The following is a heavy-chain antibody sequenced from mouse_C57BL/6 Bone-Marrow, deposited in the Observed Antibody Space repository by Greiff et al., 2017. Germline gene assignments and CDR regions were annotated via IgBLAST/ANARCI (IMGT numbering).Heavy chain of an antibody. CDR3: ARLKGDYYGSLWYFDV. D-gene: IGHD1-1*01. Sequence: QVQLQQSGAELARPGASVKLSCKASGYTFTSYGISWVKQRTGQGLEWIGEIYPRSGNTYYNEKFKGKATLTADKSSSTAYMELRRLTSEDSAVYFCARLKGDYYGSLWYFDVWGTGTTVTVSS. CDR1: GYTFTSYG. V-gene: IGHV1-81*01. CDR2: IYPRSGNT. J-gene: IGHJ1*03.